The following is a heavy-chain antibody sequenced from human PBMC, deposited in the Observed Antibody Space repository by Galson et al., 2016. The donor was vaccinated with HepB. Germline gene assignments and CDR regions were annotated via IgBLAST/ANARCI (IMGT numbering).Heavy chain of an antibody. V-gene: IGHV1-58*01. Sequence: SVKVSCKASGFSFSSSAVHWVRQTRGQRLEWIGWIVVGSGNTNYAQTFQERVTITRVLSSGTAYMELSSLRSEDTAVYYCAGYDFWSGYYGYYFDNWGQGTLVTVSS. CDR2: IVVGSGNT. D-gene: IGHD3-3*01. J-gene: IGHJ4*02. CDR1: GFSFSSSA. CDR3: AGYDFWSGYYGYYFDN.